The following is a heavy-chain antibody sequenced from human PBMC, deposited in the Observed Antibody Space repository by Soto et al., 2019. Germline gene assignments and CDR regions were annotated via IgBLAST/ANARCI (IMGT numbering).Heavy chain of an antibody. CDR3: ARGSVTVTPYFFDS. CDR2: IYYTGDT. D-gene: IGHD2-21*02. CDR1: GGSISSDNYY. J-gene: IGHJ4*02. V-gene: IGHV4-30-4*01. Sequence: QVQLQESGPGLVKPSQTLSLTFPVSGGSISSDNYYWSWIRQPPGKGLEWIGYIYYTGDTYYNPSLKSRVTLSVDTSETQFSFKLTSVTAADTAVYYCARGSVTVTPYFFDSWGQGTMVTVSS.